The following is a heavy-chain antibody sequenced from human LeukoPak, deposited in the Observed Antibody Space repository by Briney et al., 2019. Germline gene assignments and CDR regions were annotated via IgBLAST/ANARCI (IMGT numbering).Heavy chain of an antibody. Sequence: SETLSLTRTVSGGSISSSSYYWGWIRQPPGKGLEWIGSIYYSGSTYYNPSLKSRVTMSVDTSKNQFSLKLSSVTAADTAVYYCARENTAMAERYFDYWGQGTLVTVSS. CDR2: IYYSGST. CDR3: ARENTAMAERYFDY. D-gene: IGHD5-18*01. V-gene: IGHV4-39*07. CDR1: GGSISSSSYY. J-gene: IGHJ4*02.